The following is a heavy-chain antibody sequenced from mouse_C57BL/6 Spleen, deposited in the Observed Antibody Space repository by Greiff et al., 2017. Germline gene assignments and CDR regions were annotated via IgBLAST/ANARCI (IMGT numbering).Heavy chain of an antibody. J-gene: IGHJ2*01. Sequence: QVQLQQPGAELVKPGASVKLSCKASGYTFTSYWMHWVKQRPGQGLEWIGMIHPNRGSTNYNEKFKSKATLTVDKSSSTAYMQLSSLTSEDSAVYYCARRTTVVDFDYWGQGTTLTVSS. CDR2: IHPNRGST. V-gene: IGHV1-64*01. D-gene: IGHD1-1*01. CDR1: GYTFTSYW. CDR3: ARRTTVVDFDY.